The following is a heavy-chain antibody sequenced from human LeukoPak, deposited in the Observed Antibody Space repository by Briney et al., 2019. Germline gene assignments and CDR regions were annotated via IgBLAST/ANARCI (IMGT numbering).Heavy chain of an antibody. CDR2: INPSGGST. J-gene: IGHJ3*02. D-gene: IGHD2-15*01. Sequence: ASVKVSCKASGYTFTSYYMHWVRQAPGQGLEWMGIINPSGGSTSYAQKFQGSVTMTRDMSTSTVYMELSSLRSEDTAVYYCARPSGDIVDPGVDAFDIWGQGTMVTVSS. CDR3: ARPSGDIVDPGVDAFDI. CDR1: GYTFTSYY. V-gene: IGHV1-46*01.